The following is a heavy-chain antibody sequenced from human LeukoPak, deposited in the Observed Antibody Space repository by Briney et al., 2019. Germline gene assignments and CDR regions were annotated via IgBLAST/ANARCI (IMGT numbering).Heavy chain of an antibody. CDR1: GGSISSYY. CDR3: ARSRNWNPTFDY. D-gene: IGHD1-1*01. CDR2: IYYSGST. Sequence: SETLSLTCTVSGGSISSYYWSWIRQPPGKGLEWIGYIYYSGSTNHNPSLKSRVTISVDTSKNQFSLKLGSVTAADTAVYYCARSRNWNPTFDYWGQGTLVTVSS. V-gene: IGHV4-59*12. J-gene: IGHJ4*02.